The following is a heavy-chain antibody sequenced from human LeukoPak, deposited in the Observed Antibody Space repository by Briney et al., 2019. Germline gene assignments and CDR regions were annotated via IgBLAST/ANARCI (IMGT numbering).Heavy chain of an antibody. CDR2: INHSGST. Sequence: SETLSLTCTVSGGSISSYYWSWIRQPPGKGLEWIGEINHSGSTNYNPSLKSRVTISVDTSKNQFSLKLSSVTAADTAVYYCARQVFGFPFDYWGQGTLVTVSS. V-gene: IGHV4-34*01. CDR3: ARQVFGFPFDY. CDR1: GGSISSYY. D-gene: IGHD3-10*01. J-gene: IGHJ4*02.